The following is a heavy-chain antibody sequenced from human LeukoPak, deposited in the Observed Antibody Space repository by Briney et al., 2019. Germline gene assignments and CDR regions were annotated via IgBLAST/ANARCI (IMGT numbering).Heavy chain of an antibody. CDR1: GYTLTELS. CDR3: ATQSGYSSSWYVFDY. D-gene: IGHD6-13*01. V-gene: IGHV1-24*01. J-gene: IGHJ4*02. CDR2: FDPEDGET. Sequence: EASVNVSCKVSGYTLTELSMHWVRQAPGKGLEWMGGFDPEDGETIYAQKFQGRVTMTEDTSTDTAYMEPSSLRSEDTAVYYCATQSGYSSSWYVFDYWGQGTLVTVSS.